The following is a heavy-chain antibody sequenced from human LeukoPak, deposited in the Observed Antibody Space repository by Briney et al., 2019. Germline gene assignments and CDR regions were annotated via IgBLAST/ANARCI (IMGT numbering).Heavy chain of an antibody. D-gene: IGHD3-22*01. CDR1: GGTFSTYA. V-gene: IGHV1-69*13. CDR2: IIPIVDTA. CDR3: ARGPWNYDSSGYYFLWFDP. Sequence: SVKASCKASGGTFSTYAITWVRQAPGQGLEWMGGIIPIVDTANYAQKFQGRVTITADESTSTAYMELNSLRSEDTAMYYCARGPWNYDSSGYYFLWFDPWGQGTLVTVSS. J-gene: IGHJ5*02.